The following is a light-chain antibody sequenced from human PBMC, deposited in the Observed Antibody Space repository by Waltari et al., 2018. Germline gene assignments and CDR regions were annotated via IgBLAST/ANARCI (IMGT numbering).Light chain of an antibody. CDR2: EVT. CDR3: CSYAGLGIYV. J-gene: IGLJ1*01. CDR1: SRDVGNYNL. V-gene: IGLV2-23*02. Sequence: QSGLTQPASVSGSPGQSITISCTGTSRDVGNYNLVSWYQQYTGKAPKLMVYEVTRLSSGVSDRFSGSKSGNTASLTIYGLQSEDEADYYCCSYAGLGIYVFGTGTKVTVL.